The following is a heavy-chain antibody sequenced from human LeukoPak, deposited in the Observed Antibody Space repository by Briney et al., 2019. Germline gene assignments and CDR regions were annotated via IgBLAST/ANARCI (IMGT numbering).Heavy chain of an antibody. V-gene: IGHV1-8*01. CDR1: GYTFTSYD. Sequence: GASVKVSCKASGYTFTSYDINWVRQATGQGLEWMGWMNPNSGNTGYAQKFQGRVTMTRNTSISTAYMELSSLRSEDTAVYYCARGRRVTTGNYYYYYYMDVWGKGTTVTISS. D-gene: IGHD4-11*01. J-gene: IGHJ6*03. CDR3: ARGRRVTTGNYYYYYYMDV. CDR2: MNPNSGNT.